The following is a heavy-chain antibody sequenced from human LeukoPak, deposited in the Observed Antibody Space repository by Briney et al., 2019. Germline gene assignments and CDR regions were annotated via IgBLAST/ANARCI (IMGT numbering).Heavy chain of an antibody. CDR1: GGSITSSSYY. J-gene: IGHJ4*02. D-gene: IGHD6-13*01. Sequence: SETLSLTCTVSGGSITSSSYYWGWIRQPPGKGLEWIGSIFYSGSTYYNPSLKSRVTISVDTSKTQFSLKLNSVTAADTAVYYCAKQQLVRCFDYWGQGTLVTVSS. CDR2: IFYSGST. V-gene: IGHV4-39*01. CDR3: AKQQLVRCFDY.